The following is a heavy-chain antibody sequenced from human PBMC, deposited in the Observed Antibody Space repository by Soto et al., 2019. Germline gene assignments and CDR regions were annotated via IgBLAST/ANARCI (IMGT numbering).Heavy chain of an antibody. V-gene: IGHV3-21*01. CDR2: ISSSSSYI. Sequence: GGSLRLSCAASGLTFSSYSMNWVRQAPGKGLEWVSSISSSSSYIYYADSVKGRFTISRDNAKNSLYLQMNSLRAEDTAVYYCVGDLPGEKVGGAFDIWGQGTMVTVSS. D-gene: IGHD2-15*01. CDR3: VGDLPGEKVGGAFDI. CDR1: GLTFSSYS. J-gene: IGHJ3*02.